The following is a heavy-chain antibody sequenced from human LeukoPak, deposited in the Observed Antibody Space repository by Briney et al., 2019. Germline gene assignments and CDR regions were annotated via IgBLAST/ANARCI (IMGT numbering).Heavy chain of an antibody. CDR1: GFTFEDYA. CDR3: SKDRRFGWLQLGYYFDY. V-gene: IGHV3-43*02. CDR2: ISGDGGST. J-gene: IGHJ4*02. D-gene: IGHD5-24*01. Sequence: GGALRLSCAASGFTFEDYAMHWVRQAPGKGLEWVSLISGDGGSTYYADSVKGRFTISRDNSKNSLYLQMNSLRTEDTALYYCSKDRRFGWLQLGYYFDYWGQGTLVTVSS.